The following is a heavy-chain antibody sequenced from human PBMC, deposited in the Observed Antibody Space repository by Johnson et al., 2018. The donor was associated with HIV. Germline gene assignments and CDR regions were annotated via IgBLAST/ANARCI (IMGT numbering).Heavy chain of an antibody. J-gene: IGHJ3*02. CDR2: ISGAGGST. V-gene: IGHV3-23*04. CDR1: GFSFSSYA. Sequence: VKLVESGGGLVQPGGSLRLSCAASGFSFSSYAMTWVRQGPGKGLEWVSTISGAGGSTYYADSVKGRFTISRDNFKNILSLEMNSLRAEDTAVYYCVKDRRASDPRGAFDIWGQGTMVTVSS. CDR3: VKDRRASDPRGAFDI.